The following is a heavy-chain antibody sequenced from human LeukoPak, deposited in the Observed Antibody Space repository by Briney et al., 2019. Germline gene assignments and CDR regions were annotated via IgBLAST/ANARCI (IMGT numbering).Heavy chain of an antibody. D-gene: IGHD2-15*01. CDR1: GFTFGDYA. CDR3: TRGSIVVVVAATLGEIDY. J-gene: IGHJ4*02. V-gene: IGHV3-49*04. CDR2: IRSKAYGGTT. Sequence: GRSLRLSCTASGFTFGDYAMSWVRQAPGKGLEWVGFIRSKAYGGTTEYAASVKGRFTISRVDSKSIAYLQMNSLKTEDTAVYYCTRGSIVVVVAATLGEIDYWGQGTLVTVSS.